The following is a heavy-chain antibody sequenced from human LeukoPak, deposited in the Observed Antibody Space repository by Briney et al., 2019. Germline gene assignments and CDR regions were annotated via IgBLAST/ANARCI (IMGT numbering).Heavy chain of an antibody. Sequence: SETLSLTCAVYGGSFSGYYWSWISQPPGKGLEWIGEINHSGSTNYNPSLKSRVTISVDTSKNQFSLKLSSVTAADTAVYYCARGLRITLGYSSGWYTFDYWGQGTLVTVSS. J-gene: IGHJ4*02. D-gene: IGHD6-19*01. CDR1: GGSFSGYY. CDR2: INHSGST. CDR3: ARGLRITLGYSSGWYTFDY. V-gene: IGHV4-34*01.